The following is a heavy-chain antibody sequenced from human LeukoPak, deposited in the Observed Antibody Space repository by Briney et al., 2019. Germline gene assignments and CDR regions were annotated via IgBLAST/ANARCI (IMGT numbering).Heavy chain of an antibody. D-gene: IGHD3-22*01. CDR2: INTITGNP. V-gene: IGHV7-4-1*02. CDR3: ARDDYYYDNSGYFDY. CDR1: GYTFTSYG. J-gene: IGHJ4*02. Sequence: GASVKVSCKASGYTFTSYGMNWVRQAPGQGLEWMGWINTITGNPTYAQGFTGRFVFSLDISVSTTYLQISSLKAEDTAVYYCARDDYYYDNSGYFDYWGQGTLVTVSS.